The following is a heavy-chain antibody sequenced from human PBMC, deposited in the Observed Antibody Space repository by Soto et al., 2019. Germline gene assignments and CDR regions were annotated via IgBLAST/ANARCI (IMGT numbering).Heavy chain of an antibody. CDR2: IYPGDSDT. CDR3: AREGYISFPLLHPYAMDF. Sequence: GESLKISCKGSGYSFTSYWIGWVRQMPGKGLEWMGIIYPGDSDTRYSPSFQGQVTISADKSISTAYLQWSSLKASDTAMCYCAREGYISFPLLHPYAMDFPAPG. J-gene: IGHJ6*02. CDR1: GYSFTSYW. V-gene: IGHV5-51*01. D-gene: IGHD3-3*02.